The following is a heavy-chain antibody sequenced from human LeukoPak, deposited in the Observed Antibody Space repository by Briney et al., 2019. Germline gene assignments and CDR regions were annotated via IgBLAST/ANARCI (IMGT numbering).Heavy chain of an antibody. J-gene: IGHJ4*02. D-gene: IGHD5-18*01. V-gene: IGHV3-23*01. CDR2: ISGSGGST. CDR3: AKKRGYSYGYSSFDY. CDR1: GFTFSSYA. Sequence: GGSLRLSCAASGFTFSSYAMSWVRQAPGKGLEWVSAISGSGGSTYYADSVKGRFTISRDNSKNTLYLQMNSLRAEDTAVYYCAKKRGYSYGYSSFDYWGQGTLVTVSS.